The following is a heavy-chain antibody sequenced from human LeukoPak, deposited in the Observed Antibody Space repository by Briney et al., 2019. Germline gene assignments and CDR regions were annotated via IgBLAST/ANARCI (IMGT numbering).Heavy chain of an antibody. V-gene: IGHV3-23*01. CDR3: AKGIAAVRLSFDY. Sequence: GGSLRLSCAASGFPFSSYAMSWVRQAPGKGLEWVSGVSGSGGSTYYADSVKGRFTISRDNSKNTVYLQMNSLIAEDTALYYCAKGIAAVRLSFDYWGQGTLVTVSS. CDR1: GFPFSSYA. D-gene: IGHD6-13*01. J-gene: IGHJ4*02. CDR2: VSGSGGST.